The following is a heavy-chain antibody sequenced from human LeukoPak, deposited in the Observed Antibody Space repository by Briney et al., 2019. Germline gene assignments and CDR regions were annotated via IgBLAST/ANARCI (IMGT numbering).Heavy chain of an antibody. CDR2: INPNSGAT. CDR1: GYTFTGYY. D-gene: IGHD3-16*01. CDR3: ASLRLIDY. J-gene: IGHJ4*02. V-gene: IGHV1-2*02. Sequence: GASVKVSCKASGYTFTGYYMHWVRQAPGQGLEWMGCINPNSGATNYAQKLQGRVTMTRDTSISTAYMELSGLRSDDTAVYYCASLRLIDYWGQETLVTVSS.